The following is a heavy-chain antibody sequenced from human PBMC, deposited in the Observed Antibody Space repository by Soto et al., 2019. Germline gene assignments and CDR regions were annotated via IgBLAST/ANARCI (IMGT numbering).Heavy chain of an antibody. J-gene: IGHJ4*02. V-gene: IGHV1-18*01. CDR3: TRGMYGDY. CDR2: ISAHNGNT. Sequence: QVHLVQSGAEVKKPGASVKVSCKASGYTFTSYGITWVRQAPGQGLEWMGWISAHNGNTDYAQKLQGRVIVTVNTSTTTAYMELRSLISDDSGVYYWTRGMYGDYWGQGALVTVSS. D-gene: IGHD2-8*01. CDR1: GYTFTSYG.